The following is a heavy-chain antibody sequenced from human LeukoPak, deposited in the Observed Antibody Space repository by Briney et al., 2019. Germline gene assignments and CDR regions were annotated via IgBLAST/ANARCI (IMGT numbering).Heavy chain of an antibody. CDR1: GFTFSSYA. CDR2: ISGSGGST. Sequence: GGSLRLSCAASGFTFSSYAMSWVRQAPGKGLEWVSAISGSGGSTYYADSVKGRFTISRDNSKNTLYLQMNSLRAEDTAVYYCARSPNSGVVAAPDYWGQGTLVTVSS. J-gene: IGHJ4*02. D-gene: IGHD2-15*01. V-gene: IGHV3-23*01. CDR3: ARSPNSGVVAAPDY.